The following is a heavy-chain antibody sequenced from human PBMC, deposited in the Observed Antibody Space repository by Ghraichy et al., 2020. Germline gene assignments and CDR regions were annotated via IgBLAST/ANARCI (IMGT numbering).Heavy chain of an antibody. Sequence: LETLSLTCAVSGDSISSSYWWSWVRQAPGKGLEWLGEIYHGGGTDYNPSLKNRVTISLDKSKNQFSLKLSSVTAADTAVYYCASRLSGEGWFDPWGQGTLVTVSS. J-gene: IGHJ5*02. V-gene: IGHV4-4*02. D-gene: IGHD7-27*01. CDR2: IYHGGGT. CDR3: ASRLSGEGWFDP. CDR1: GDSISSSYW.